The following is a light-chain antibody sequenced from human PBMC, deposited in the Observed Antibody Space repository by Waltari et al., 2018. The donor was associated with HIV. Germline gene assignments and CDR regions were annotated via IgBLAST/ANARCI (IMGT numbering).Light chain of an antibody. J-gene: IGLJ3*02. V-gene: IGLV2-14*01. CDR2: EVS. CDR1: SSDVGAYNY. Sequence: QSALTQPASVSGSPGQSITISCTGGSSDVGAYNYVSWYQHHPGKAPQLLIYEVSKRPSRVSNRFSGSKSGNTASLTISGLQAEDEADYYCSSYTSSSTWVFGGGTELTVL. CDR3: SSYTSSSTWV.